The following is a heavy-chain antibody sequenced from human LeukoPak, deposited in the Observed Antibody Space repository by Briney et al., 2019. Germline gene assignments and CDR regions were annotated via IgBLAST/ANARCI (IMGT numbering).Heavy chain of an antibody. V-gene: IGHV7-4-1*02. J-gene: IGHJ1*01. CDR3: AMAGWYGPEYFQH. D-gene: IGHD6-19*01. CDR2: INTNTGNP. CDR1: GYTFSDYY. Sequence: ASVKVSCKASGYTFSDYYMHWVRQAPGQGLEWMGWINTNTGNPTYAQGFTGRFVFSLDTSVSTAYLQISSLKAEDTAVYYCAMAGWYGPEYFQHWGQGTLVTVSS.